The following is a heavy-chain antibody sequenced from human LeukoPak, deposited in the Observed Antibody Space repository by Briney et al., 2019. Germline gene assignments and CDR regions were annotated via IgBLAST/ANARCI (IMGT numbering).Heavy chain of an antibody. J-gene: IGHJ4*02. CDR3: ARYSAVAGIDY. V-gene: IGHV4-30-4*07. Sequence: LRLSCAASGFTFDDYGMSWVRQAPGKGLEWIGYIYYSGTTYYNPSLKSRVIISVDTSKNQFSLKLSSVTAADTAVYYCARYSAVAGIDYWGQGTLVTVSS. CDR2: IYYSGTT. D-gene: IGHD6-19*01. CDR1: GFTFDDYG.